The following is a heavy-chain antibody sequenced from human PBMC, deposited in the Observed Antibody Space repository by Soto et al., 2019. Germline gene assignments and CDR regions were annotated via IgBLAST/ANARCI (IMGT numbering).Heavy chain of an antibody. D-gene: IGHD2-2*01. V-gene: IGHV1-69*01. CDR2: IIPIFGTA. CDR3: ARDCSSTSCYGDYYYGMDV. CDR1: GGTFSSYA. J-gene: IGHJ6*02. Sequence: QVQLVQSGAEVKKPGSSVKVSCKASGGTFSSYALSWVRQAPGQGLEWMGGIIPIFGTANYAQKFQGRVTITADESTSTAYMELSSLRSEDTAVYYCARDCSSTSCYGDYYYGMDVWGQGTTVTVSS.